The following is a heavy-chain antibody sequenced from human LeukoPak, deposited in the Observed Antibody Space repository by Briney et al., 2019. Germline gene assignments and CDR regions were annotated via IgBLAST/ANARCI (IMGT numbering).Heavy chain of an antibody. D-gene: IGHD6-19*01. J-gene: IGHJ4*02. CDR3: ARVSGSGWYYFDH. V-gene: IGHV4-4*07. CDR2: FYTSGNT. Sequence: SETLSLTCTVSGDSISSYYWSWIRQPAGKGLEWIGRFYTSGNTNYNPSLKSRVAISVDKSKNQFSLKLSSVTAADTAVYYCARVSGSGWYYFDHWGQGALVTVSS. CDR1: GDSISSYY.